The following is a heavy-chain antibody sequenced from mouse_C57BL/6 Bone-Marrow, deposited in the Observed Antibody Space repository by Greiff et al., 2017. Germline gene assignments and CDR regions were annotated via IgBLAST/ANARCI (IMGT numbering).Heavy chain of an antibody. V-gene: IGHV10-1*01. CDR2: IRSKSNNYAT. Sequence: EVQRVESGGGLVQPKGSLKLSCAASGFSFNTYAMNWVRQAPGKGLEWVARIRSKSNNYATYYADSVKDRFTISRDDPESMLYLQMNNLKTEDTAMYYCVRQGYDYEGFAYWGQGTLVTVSA. CDR1: GFSFNTYA. J-gene: IGHJ3*01. CDR3: VRQGYDYEGFAY. D-gene: IGHD2-4*01.